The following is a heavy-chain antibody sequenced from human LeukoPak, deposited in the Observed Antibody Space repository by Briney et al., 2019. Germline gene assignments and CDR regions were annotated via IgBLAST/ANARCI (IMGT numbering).Heavy chain of an antibody. D-gene: IGHD2-21*01. Sequence: GGSLRLSCAASGFTFSSYSMNWVRQAPGKGLEWVSSISSSSSYIYYADSVKGRFTISRDNAKNSLYLQMNSLRAEDTAVYYCAGIGYSGEWDLGYWGQGTLVTVSS. J-gene: IGHJ4*02. CDR2: ISSSSSYI. V-gene: IGHV3-21*01. CDR3: AGIGYSGEWDLGY. CDR1: GFTFSSYS.